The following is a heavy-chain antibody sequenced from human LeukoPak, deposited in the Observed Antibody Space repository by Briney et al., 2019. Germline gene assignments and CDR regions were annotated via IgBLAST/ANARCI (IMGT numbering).Heavy chain of an antibody. D-gene: IGHD6-19*01. CDR1: GFTLTSCA. CDR3: AKEYTGGWPFDY. J-gene: IGHJ4*02. CDR2: ISGGGAGT. Sequence: AGGSLKLSCVASGFTLTSCAMSWVRQAPGKGLEWVSGISGGGAGTYYADSVKGRFTISRDNSKSTLYLQINSLRAEDTAVYYCAKEYTGGWPFDYWGQGTLVTVSS. V-gene: IGHV3-23*01.